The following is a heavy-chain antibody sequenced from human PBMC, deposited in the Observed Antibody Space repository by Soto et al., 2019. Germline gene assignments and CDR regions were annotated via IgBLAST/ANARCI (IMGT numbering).Heavy chain of an antibody. CDR2: ISTYNGNT. CDR1: GYRFTTYG. J-gene: IGHJ6*02. D-gene: IGHD7-27*01. V-gene: IGHV1-18*04. Sequence: QVQLLQSGAEVKKPGASVKVSCKASGYRFTTYGITWVRLAPGQGLEWLGGISTYNGNTDYAQNLQDRVTMTTETSTSTAYMEVTSLTSDDTAVYCCARGLGTNGLDVWGQGTTGTV. CDR3: ARGLGTNGLDV.